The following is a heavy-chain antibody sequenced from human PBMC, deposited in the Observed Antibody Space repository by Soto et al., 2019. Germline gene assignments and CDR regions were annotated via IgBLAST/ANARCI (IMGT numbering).Heavy chain of an antibody. D-gene: IGHD3-22*01. CDR1: GYSFTNYW. CDR3: ARLPLGYYDSSGYFLRTEAGMDV. J-gene: IGHJ6*02. Sequence: GESLKISCKGSGYSFTNYWIGWVRQMPGKGLEWMGIIYPGDSDTRYSPSFQGQVTISADKSISTAYLQWSSLKASDTAMYYCARLPLGYYDSSGYFLRTEAGMDVWGQGTTVTVSS. V-gene: IGHV5-51*01. CDR2: IYPGDSDT.